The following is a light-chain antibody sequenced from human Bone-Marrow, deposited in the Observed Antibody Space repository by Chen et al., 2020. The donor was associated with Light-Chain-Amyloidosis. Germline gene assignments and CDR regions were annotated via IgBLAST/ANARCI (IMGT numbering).Light chain of an antibody. Sequence: QSVLTQPPSSPGTPGHRTPTSCSGASSNIGINYVYWYQHSPGAAPKLLIHRNNQRPSGVPERFSASTSGTSAFLAISGLRSEDEADYYCAAWDGSLSGYVFGTGTKVIVL. CDR1: SSNIGINY. V-gene: IGLV1-47*01. J-gene: IGLJ1*01. CDR2: RNN. CDR3: AAWDGSLSGYV.